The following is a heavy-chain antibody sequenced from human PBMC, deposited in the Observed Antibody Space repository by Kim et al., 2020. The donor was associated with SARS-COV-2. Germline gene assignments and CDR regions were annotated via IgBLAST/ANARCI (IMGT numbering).Heavy chain of an antibody. CDR3: ARGSSGYPDAPFDY. J-gene: IGHJ4*02. Sequence: ADSVKGRFTISRDNAKNSLYLKMNSLRAEDTAVYYCARGSSGYPDAPFDYWGQGTLVTVSS. D-gene: IGHD3-22*01. V-gene: IGHV3-11*03.